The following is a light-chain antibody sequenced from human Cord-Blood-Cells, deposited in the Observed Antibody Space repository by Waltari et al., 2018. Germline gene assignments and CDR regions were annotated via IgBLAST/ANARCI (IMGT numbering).Light chain of an antibody. V-gene: IGKV1-5*01. CDR2: DAS. Sequence: DIQMTQSPSTRSASVGDRVNSTCRASQSISSWLAWYQQKPGKAPKLLIYDASSLESGVPSRFSGSGSGTEFTLTISSLQPDDFATYYCQQYNSWYTFGQGTKLEIK. CDR3: QQYNSWYT. J-gene: IGKJ2*01. CDR1: QSISSW.